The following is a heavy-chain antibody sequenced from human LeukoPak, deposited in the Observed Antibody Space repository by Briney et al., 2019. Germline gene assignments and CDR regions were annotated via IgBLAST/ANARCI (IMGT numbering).Heavy chain of an antibody. V-gene: IGHV4-59*08. D-gene: IGHD3-22*01. Sequence: SETLSLTCSVSGDSISSSYWRWIRQPPGERRVGIGNIYNSANTIYNPPPQSRVTMSVDTSKSQFSLQLTSVSAADTAVYYCARRFSSRSDGNGYYYGHDAFDVWGQGTLVTVSS. J-gene: IGHJ3*01. CDR1: GDSISSSY. CDR3: ARRFSSRSDGNGYYYGHDAFDV. CDR2: IYNSANT.